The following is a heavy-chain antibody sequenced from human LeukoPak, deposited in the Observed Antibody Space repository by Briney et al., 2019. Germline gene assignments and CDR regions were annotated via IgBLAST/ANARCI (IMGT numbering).Heavy chain of an antibody. CDR1: GFTFSSYA. J-gene: IGHJ4*02. CDR3: AKGGGYHSPIAY. V-gene: IGHV3-9*01. CDR2: INWNSGTI. D-gene: IGHD5-12*01. Sequence: GGSLRLSCAASGFTFSSYAMHWVRQAPGKGLEWVSGINWNSGTIDYADSVKGRFTISRDNAKNSLYLQMNSLRVEDTALYYCAKGGGYHSPIAYWGQGTLVTVSS.